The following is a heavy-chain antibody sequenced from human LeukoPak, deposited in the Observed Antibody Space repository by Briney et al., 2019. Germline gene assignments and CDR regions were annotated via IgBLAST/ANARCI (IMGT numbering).Heavy chain of an antibody. Sequence: SVKVSCKASGGTFSSYAISWVRQAPGQGLEWKGGIIPIFGTANYAQKFQGRVTITADESTSTAYMELSSLRSEDTAVYYCARVVDDYGDYGAFDIWGQGTMVTVSS. D-gene: IGHD4-17*01. V-gene: IGHV1-69*13. CDR2: IIPIFGTA. CDR1: GGTFSSYA. J-gene: IGHJ3*02. CDR3: ARVVDDYGDYGAFDI.